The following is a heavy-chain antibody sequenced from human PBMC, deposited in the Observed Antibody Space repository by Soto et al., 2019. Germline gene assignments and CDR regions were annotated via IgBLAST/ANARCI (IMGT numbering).Heavy chain of an antibody. CDR3: ARNGRAAAGTYFQD. V-gene: IGHV1-3*01. D-gene: IGHD6-13*01. CDR2: INAGNGHT. J-gene: IGHJ1*01. Sequence: ASVKVSCKDPGYTFTSSAMHWVRQAPGQRLEWMGWINAGNGHTKYSQKFQGRVTITRDTSASTAYMELSSLRSEDTAVYYCARNGRAAAGTYFQDWGHGTLVPVSA. CDR1: GYTFTSSA.